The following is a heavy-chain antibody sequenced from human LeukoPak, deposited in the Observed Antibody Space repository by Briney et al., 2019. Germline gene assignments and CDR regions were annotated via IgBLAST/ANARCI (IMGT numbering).Heavy chain of an antibody. V-gene: IGHV4-34*01. CDR1: GGPFRGDS. D-gene: IGHD6-13*01. J-gene: IGHJ4*02. CDR2: INHSGST. CDR3: ARGLQGAYSSSSGDY. Sequence: SETLSLTCGVHGGPFRGDSWTWIRQPPGKGLEWIGEINHSGSTNYNPSLKSRVTISVDTPKNQFSLKLSSVTAADTAVYYCARGLQGAYSSSSGDYWGQGTLVTVSS.